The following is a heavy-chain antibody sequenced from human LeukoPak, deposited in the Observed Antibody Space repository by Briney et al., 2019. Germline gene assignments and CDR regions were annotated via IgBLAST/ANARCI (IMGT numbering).Heavy chain of an antibody. D-gene: IGHD1-26*01. CDR1: GGSFSGYY. V-gene: IGHV4-59*12. J-gene: IGHJ4*02. CDR3: AREQVGATTGCDY. Sequence: SETLSLTCAVYGGSFSGYYWSWIRQPPGKGLEWIGYIYYSGSTNYNPSLKSRVTISVDTSKNQFSLKLSSVTAADTAVYYCAREQVGATTGCDYWGQGTLVTVSS. CDR2: IYYSGST.